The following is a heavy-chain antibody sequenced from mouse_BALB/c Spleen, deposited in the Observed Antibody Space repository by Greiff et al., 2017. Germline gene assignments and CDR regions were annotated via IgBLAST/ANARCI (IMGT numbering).Heavy chain of an antibody. V-gene: IGHV5-17*02. J-gene: IGHJ3*01. Sequence: EVHLVESGGGLVQPGGSRKLSCAASGFTFSSFGMHWVRQAPEKGLEWVAYISSGSSTIYYADTVKGRFTISRDNPKNTLFLQMTSLRSEDTAMYYCARDRFAYWGQGTLVTVSA. CDR3: ARDRFAY. CDR2: ISSGSSTI. CDR1: GFTFSSFG.